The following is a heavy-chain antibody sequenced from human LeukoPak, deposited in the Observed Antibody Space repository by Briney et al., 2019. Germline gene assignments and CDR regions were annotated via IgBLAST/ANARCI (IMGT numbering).Heavy chain of an antibody. V-gene: IGHV1-8*01. CDR2: MNPNSGNT. J-gene: IGHJ4*02. CDR3: ARAPWEVLDNFDY. CDR1: GYTFTSYD. Sequence: ASVKVSCKASGYTFTSYDIKWVRQATGQGLEWMGWMNPNSGNTGYAQKFQVRVTMTRNTSISTAYMELSILRSEDTAVYYCARAPWEVLDNFDYWGQGTLVTVSS. D-gene: IGHD1-26*01.